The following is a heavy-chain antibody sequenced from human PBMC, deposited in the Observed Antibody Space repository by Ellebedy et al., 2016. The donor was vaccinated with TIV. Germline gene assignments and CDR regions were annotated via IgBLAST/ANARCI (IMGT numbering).Heavy chain of an antibody. CDR2: ISGSGSST. CDR1: GFTFSNYA. J-gene: IGHJ4*02. V-gene: IGHV3-23*01. Sequence: PGGSLRLSCAASGFTFSNYAMSWVRQAPGKGLEWVSAISGSGSSTYYADSVKGRFTISRDNSKHTLYLQMNGLRAEDTAVYYCAKDRIVGARKFDDWGQGTLVTVSS. D-gene: IGHD1-26*01. CDR3: AKDRIVGARKFDD.